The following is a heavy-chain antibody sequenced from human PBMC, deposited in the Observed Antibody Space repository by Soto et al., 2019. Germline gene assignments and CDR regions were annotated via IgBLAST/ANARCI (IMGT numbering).Heavy chain of an antibody. D-gene: IGHD2-2*01. CDR3: ARDQGAMNV. CDR1: GNSVSSNTAA. CDR2: TYYRSNWCS. Sequence: SQTLPLTCSISGNSVSSNTAAWNWIRQSPSRGLEWLGRTYYRSNWCSDYAVSVKSRISINPDTSKNQFSLQLNSVTPEDTAVYFCARDQGAMNVWGQGTLVTVSS. V-gene: IGHV6-1*01. J-gene: IGHJ4*02.